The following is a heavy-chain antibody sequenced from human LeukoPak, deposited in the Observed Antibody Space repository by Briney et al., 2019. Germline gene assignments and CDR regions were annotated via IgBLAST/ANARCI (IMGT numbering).Heavy chain of an antibody. V-gene: IGHV1-2*02. CDR2: INPNSGGT. D-gene: IGHD3-22*01. CDR1: GYSFTDYY. CDR3: ARSTGDYDSSGYYWNWFDP. J-gene: IGHJ5*02. Sequence: ASVKVSCKTSGYSFTDYYMHWVRQAPGQGLEWMGWINPNSGGTNYAQKFQGRVTMTRDTSISTAYMELSRLRSDDTAVYYCARSTGDYDSSGYYWNWFDPWGQGTLVTVSS.